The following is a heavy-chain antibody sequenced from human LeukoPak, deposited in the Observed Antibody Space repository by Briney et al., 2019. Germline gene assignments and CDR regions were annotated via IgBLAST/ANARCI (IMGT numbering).Heavy chain of an antibody. D-gene: IGHD6-19*01. CDR3: ASIAVAENWFDP. V-gene: IGHV1-2*02. J-gene: IGHJ5*02. CDR1: GYDLTVYY. CDR2: INPNSGGT. Sequence: ASVKVSCKASGYDLTVYYIFWVRQAPGQGLEWMGWINPNSGGTNYAQKFQGRVTMTRDTSISTAYMGLSRLRSDDTAVYYCASIAVAENWFDPWGQGTLVTVSS.